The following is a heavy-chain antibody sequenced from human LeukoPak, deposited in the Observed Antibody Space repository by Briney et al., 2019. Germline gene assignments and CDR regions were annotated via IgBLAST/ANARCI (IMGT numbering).Heavy chain of an antibody. J-gene: IGHJ5*02. V-gene: IGHV1-2*02. D-gene: IGHD3-3*01. Sequence: EASVKVSCKTSGYSFTDYYIHWVRQAPGQGLEWMGWINTKSGRTSSARKFQGRVTMTRDPSITTVYMDMAWQTSDDTAIYFCARADFIDAGPYLIGPWGQGTLVTVSS. CDR1: GYSFTDYY. CDR2: INTKSGRT. CDR3: ARADFIDAGPYLIGP.